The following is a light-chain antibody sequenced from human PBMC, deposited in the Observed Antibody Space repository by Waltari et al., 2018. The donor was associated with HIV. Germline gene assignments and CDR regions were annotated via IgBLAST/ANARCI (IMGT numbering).Light chain of an antibody. V-gene: IGKV4-1*01. CDR2: RAS. J-gene: IGKJ3*01. CDR1: QTVLYSSNNKNY. CDR3: QQYYTTPFT. Sequence: DIEMTQSPDSLAVSLGERATVNCKSSQTVLYSSNNKNYLSWYQQKPGQPPKLIIYRASTRESGVPDRSSGSGSGTDFTLTISSLQAEDVAVYYCQQYYTTPFTFGPGTKVDIK.